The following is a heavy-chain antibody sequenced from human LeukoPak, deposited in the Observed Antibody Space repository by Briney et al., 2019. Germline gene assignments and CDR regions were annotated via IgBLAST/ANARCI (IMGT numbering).Heavy chain of an antibody. D-gene: IGHD1-7*01. Sequence: GGSLRLSCSAAGFTFSSYAMHWVRQAPGKGLEYVSAISSNGGSTYYADSVKGRFTISRDNSKNTLYLQMSSLRAEDTAVYYCVKGSRNYGDLWGRGTLVTVSS. CDR1: GFTFSSYA. J-gene: IGHJ2*01. V-gene: IGHV3-64D*06. CDR3: VKGSRNYGDL. CDR2: ISSNGGST.